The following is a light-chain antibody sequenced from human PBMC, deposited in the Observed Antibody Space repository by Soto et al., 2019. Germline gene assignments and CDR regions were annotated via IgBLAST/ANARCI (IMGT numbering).Light chain of an antibody. CDR1: QSVSSSY. J-gene: IGKJ5*01. Sequence: EIVLTQSPGTLSLSPGERATLSCRASQSVSSSYLAWYQQKPGQAPRLLIYGASSRAPGIPDRFSGSGSGTDFTLTISRVELEDFAVYYCQQYGSSPITFGQGTRLEIK. CDR2: GAS. CDR3: QQYGSSPIT. V-gene: IGKV3-20*01.